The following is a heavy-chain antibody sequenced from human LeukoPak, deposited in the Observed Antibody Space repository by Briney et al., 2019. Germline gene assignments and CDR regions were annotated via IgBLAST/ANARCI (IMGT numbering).Heavy chain of an antibody. CDR3: ARSRIAPNFDY. J-gene: IGHJ4*02. D-gene: IGHD2/OR15-2a*01. V-gene: IGHV3-11*01. Sequence: GGSLRLSCAASGFTFSDYYMSWIRQAPGKGLEWVSYIGSSGSTIYYADSVKGRFTISRDNAKNSLYLQMNSLRAEDTAVYYCARSRIAPNFDYWGQGTLVTVSS. CDR1: GFTFSDYY. CDR2: IGSSGSTI.